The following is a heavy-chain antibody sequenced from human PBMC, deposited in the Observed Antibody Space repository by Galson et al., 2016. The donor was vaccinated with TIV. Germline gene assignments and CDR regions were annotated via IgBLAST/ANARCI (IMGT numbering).Heavy chain of an antibody. Sequence: PALVKPTQTLTLTCTFSGFSLSTSGVGVGWIRQPPGKALEWLGLIYWADDQNYRPSLKNRLTITKDTSKHQVVLTMTNMDPVDTATYYCAHRHMNRPTGSDAFDMWGRGTMVIVSS. D-gene: IGHD3-9*01. J-gene: IGHJ3*02. CDR2: IYWADDQ. CDR1: GFSLSTSGVG. CDR3: AHRHMNRPTGSDAFDM. V-gene: IGHV2-5*02.